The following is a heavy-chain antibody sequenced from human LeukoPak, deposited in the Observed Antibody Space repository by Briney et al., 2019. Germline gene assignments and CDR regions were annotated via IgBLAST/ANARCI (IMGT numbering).Heavy chain of an antibody. V-gene: IGHV4-39*01. D-gene: IGHD3-10*01. CDR3: ARFSGSYYTAGDY. Sequence: SETLSLTCTVSGGSISSSSYYWGWIRQPPGKGLEWSGSIYYSGSTYYNPSLKSRVTISVDTSKNQFSLKLSSVTAADTAVYYCARFSGSYYTAGDYWGQGTLVTVSS. J-gene: IGHJ4*02. CDR2: IYYSGST. CDR1: GGSISSSSYY.